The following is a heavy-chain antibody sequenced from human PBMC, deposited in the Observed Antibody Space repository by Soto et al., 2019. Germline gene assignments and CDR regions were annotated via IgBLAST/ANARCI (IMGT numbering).Heavy chain of an antibody. D-gene: IGHD6-6*01. Sequence: ASVKVSCKVSGYTLTELSMHWVRQAPGKGLEWMGGFDPEDGETIYAQKFQGRVTMTEDTSTDTAYMELSSLRSEDTAVYYCATVRTYSSSSAVAFDIWGQGAMVTVSS. CDR3: ATVRTYSSSSAVAFDI. J-gene: IGHJ3*02. V-gene: IGHV1-24*01. CDR1: GYTLTELS. CDR2: FDPEDGET.